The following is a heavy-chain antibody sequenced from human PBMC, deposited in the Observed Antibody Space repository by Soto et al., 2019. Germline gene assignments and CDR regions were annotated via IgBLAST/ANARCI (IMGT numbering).Heavy chain of an antibody. V-gene: IGHV4-59*08. CDR3: ARGGLYYDFWSGYPNWFDP. J-gene: IGHJ5*02. Sequence: QVQLQESGPGLVKPSETLSLTCTVSGGSISSYYWSWIRQPPGKGLEWIGYIYYSGSTNYNPSLKRRFTISVDTSKNQFSLKLSSVTAADTAVYYCARGGLYYDFWSGYPNWFDPWGQGTLVTVSS. CDR1: GGSISSYY. D-gene: IGHD3-3*01. CDR2: IYYSGST.